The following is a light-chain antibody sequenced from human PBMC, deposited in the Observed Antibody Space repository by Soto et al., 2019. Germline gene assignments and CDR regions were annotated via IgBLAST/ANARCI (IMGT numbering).Light chain of an antibody. J-gene: IGKJ1*01. CDR2: DAS. CDR3: QHYNSFSPWS. CDR1: QNISTW. V-gene: IGKV1-5*01. Sequence: DTQMTQSPSTLSASVGDRVTITCRASQNISTWLAWYQQKPGKAPKFLIYDASSLQSGVPSRFSCSGSGTEFTLTISSLQPDDFATYYCQHYNSFSPWSFGQGTKVETK.